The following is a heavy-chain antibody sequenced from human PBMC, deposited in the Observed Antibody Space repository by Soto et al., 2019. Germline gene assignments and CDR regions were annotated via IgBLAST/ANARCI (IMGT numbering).Heavy chain of an antibody. D-gene: IGHD3-16*01. CDR2: SDDKPNSYTT. J-gene: IGHJ6*04. CDR3: TREAWGVLTRGFYYGRAA. V-gene: IGHV3-72*01. Sequence: EVQLVESGGGLVQPGGSLRLSCAASGFTLSGHYIDWVRQAPGKGLEWVGRSDDKPNSYTTQYAASVKGRFTISRDDSKNSLSRKRNGLKTEDTAVYYCTREAWGVLTRGFYYGRAAGAKGPTVPAS. CDR1: GFTLSGHY.